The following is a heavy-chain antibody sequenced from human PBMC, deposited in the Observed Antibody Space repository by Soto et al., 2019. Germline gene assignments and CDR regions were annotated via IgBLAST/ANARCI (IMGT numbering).Heavy chain of an antibody. CDR2: INHSGST. CDR1: GGSFSGYY. J-gene: IGHJ6*02. CDR3: ARVRILTGSSGMDV. V-gene: IGHV4-34*01. Sequence: SETLSLTCAVYGGSFSGYYWSWVRQPPGKGLEWIGEINHSGSTNYNPSLKSRVTISVDTSKNQFSLKLSSVTAADTAVYYCARVRILTGSSGMDVWGQGTTVTVSS. D-gene: IGHD3-9*01.